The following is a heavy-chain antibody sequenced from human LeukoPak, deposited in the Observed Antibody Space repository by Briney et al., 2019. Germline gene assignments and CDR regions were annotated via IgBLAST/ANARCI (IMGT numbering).Heavy chain of an antibody. CDR1: GFTFSNAW. V-gene: IGHV3-15*01. CDR3: TTGRLSEQPDY. J-gene: IGHJ4*02. CDR2: TKSKTDGGTT. Sequence: GGSLRLSCAASGFTFSNAWMSWVRQAPGKGLEWVGRTKSKTDGGTTDYAAPVKGRFTIPRDDSKNTLYLQMNSLKTEDTAVYYCTTGRLSEQPDYWGQGTLVTVSS. D-gene: IGHD1/OR15-1a*01.